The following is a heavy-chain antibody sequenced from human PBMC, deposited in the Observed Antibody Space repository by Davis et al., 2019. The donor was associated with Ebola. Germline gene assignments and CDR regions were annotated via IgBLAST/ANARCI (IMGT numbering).Heavy chain of an antibody. CDR2: IRRSDTTI. CDR3: ARGVSRDGYNYRWYFDY. CDR1: GFTLSDYY. Sequence: GESLKISCAASGFTLSDYYMSWIRQAPGKGLEWVSSIRRSDTTIYYSDPVKGRFTVSRDNAKNSLYLQMNSLRAEDTAVYYCARGVSRDGYNYRWYFDYWGQGTLVTVSS. D-gene: IGHD5-24*01. V-gene: IGHV3-11*04. J-gene: IGHJ4*02.